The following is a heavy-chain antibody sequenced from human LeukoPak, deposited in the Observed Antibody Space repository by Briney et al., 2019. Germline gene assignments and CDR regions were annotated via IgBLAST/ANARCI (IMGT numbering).Heavy chain of an antibody. CDR3: ARDNIRPGIGAAFFDY. D-gene: IGHD6-13*01. Sequence: QPGRSLRLSCAASGFTFSSYSMNWVRQAPGKGLEWVSYISGSSDTIYYADSVKARFTISRDNAKNSLFLQMNSLRAEDTAVYYCARDNIRPGIGAAFFDYWGQGTLVTVSS. V-gene: IGHV3-48*01. J-gene: IGHJ4*02. CDR1: GFTFSSYS. CDR2: ISGSSDTI.